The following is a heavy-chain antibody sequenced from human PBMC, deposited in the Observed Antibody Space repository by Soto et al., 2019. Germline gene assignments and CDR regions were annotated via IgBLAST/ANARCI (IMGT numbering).Heavy chain of an antibody. V-gene: IGHV4-31*03. D-gene: IGHD5-12*01. J-gene: IGHJ4*02. Sequence: LSLTCTVSGGSISSGGYYWSWIRQHPGKGLEWIGYIYYSGSTYYNPSLKSRVTISVDTSKNQFSLKLSSVTAADTAVYYCARVVDIVATIDYWGQGTLVTVSS. CDR2: IYYSGST. CDR3: ARVVDIVATIDY. CDR1: GGSISSGGYY.